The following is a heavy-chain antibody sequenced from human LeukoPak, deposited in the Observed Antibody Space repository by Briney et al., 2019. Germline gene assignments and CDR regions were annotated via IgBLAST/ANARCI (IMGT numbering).Heavy chain of an antibody. CDR3: ARHLRGIAAAGATDY. V-gene: IGHV5-51*01. J-gene: IGHJ4*02. D-gene: IGHD6-13*01. Sequence: GESLKVSCKGSGYSFTSYWIGWVRQMPGKGLEWMGIIYPGDSDTRYSPSFQGQVTISADKSISTAYLQWSSLKASDTAMYYCARHLRGIAAAGATDYWGQGTLVTVSS. CDR1: GYSFTSYW. CDR2: IYPGDSDT.